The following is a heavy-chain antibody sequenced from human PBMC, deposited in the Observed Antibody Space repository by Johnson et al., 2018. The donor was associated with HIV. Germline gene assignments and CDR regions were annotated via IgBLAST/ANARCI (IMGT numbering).Heavy chain of an antibody. CDR1: GSTVSSNY. CDR2: IYSGGST. V-gene: IGHV3-53*01. J-gene: IGHJ3*02. Sequence: VQLVESGGGLIQPGGSLRLSFAALGSTVSSNYMSWVRQAPGKGLEWVSDIYSGGSTYYADSVKGRFTISRANSKNTLDLQMNSLRAEDTAVDYCAREYNWNYYAFDIWGQGTMVTVSS. CDR3: AREYNWNYYAFDI. D-gene: IGHD1-7*01.